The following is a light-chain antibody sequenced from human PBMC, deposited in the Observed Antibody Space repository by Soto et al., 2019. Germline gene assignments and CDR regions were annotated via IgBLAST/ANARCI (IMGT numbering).Light chain of an antibody. CDR3: QPYNSFYGT. V-gene: IGKV1-5*01. CDR1: QYISNW. J-gene: IGKJ4*01. CDR2: DAS. Sequence: DTQMTQSPSALSASVGDRVIITCRASQYISNWVAWYQQKPGKAPKLLIYDASTLESGVPSRFTGSSSGTEFTLTISSLQHDDFETYYCQPYNSFYGTLRGGTKVDIK.